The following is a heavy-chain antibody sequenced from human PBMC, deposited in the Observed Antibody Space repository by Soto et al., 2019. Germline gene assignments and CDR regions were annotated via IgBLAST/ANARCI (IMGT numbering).Heavy chain of an antibody. J-gene: IGHJ6*04. Sequence: GASVKVSCKASGFTFSNSAMQWVRQARGQRLEWIGRIVVGSGDTNYAQRFQGRVTLTRDMSTSTAYMELRGLRSEDTAVYYCGRGLFVGDVWGKGTSVTVSS. CDR3: GRGLFVGDV. CDR2: IVVGSGDT. CDR1: GFTFSNSA. V-gene: IGHV1-58*02.